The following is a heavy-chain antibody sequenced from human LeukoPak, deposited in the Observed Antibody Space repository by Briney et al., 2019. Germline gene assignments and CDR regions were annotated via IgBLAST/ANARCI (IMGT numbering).Heavy chain of an antibody. CDR3: ARGRGIAAAGTLDAFDI. V-gene: IGHV4-34*01. Sequence: SETLSLTCAVYGGSFSGYYWSWIRQPPGKGLEWIGEINHSGSTNYNPSLKSRVTISVDTFKNQFSLKLSSVTAADTAVYYCARGRGIAAAGTLDAFDIWGQGTMVTVSS. J-gene: IGHJ3*02. D-gene: IGHD6-13*01. CDR2: INHSGST. CDR1: GGSFSGYY.